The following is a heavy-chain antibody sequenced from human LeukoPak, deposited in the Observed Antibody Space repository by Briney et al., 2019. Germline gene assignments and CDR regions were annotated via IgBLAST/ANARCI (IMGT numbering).Heavy chain of an antibody. D-gene: IGHD3-9*01. Sequence: PSETLSLTCTVSGGSISSYYWSWLRQPPGKGLEWIGYIYYSGSTNYNPSLKSRVTISVDTSKNQFSLKLSSVTAADTAVYYCARAPPDYDILTGSVTDWGQGTLVTVSS. V-gene: IGHV4-59*08. J-gene: IGHJ4*02. CDR3: ARAPPDYDILTGSVTD. CDR1: GGSISSYY. CDR2: IYYSGST.